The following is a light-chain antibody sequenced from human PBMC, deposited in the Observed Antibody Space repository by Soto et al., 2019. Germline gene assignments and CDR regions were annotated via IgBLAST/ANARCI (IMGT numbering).Light chain of an antibody. J-gene: IGKJ4*01. V-gene: IGKV2-28*01. CDR3: MQALQAPLT. Sequence: DIVLTQSPLSLPVTPGEPASISCRSRQSLLLNNGYSYLDWYVQKPGQSPQLLIYLASTRASGVTDRFSGSESGTDFTLKIIRVEAEDVGVYYCMQALQAPLTYGGGNKVEI. CDR2: LAS. CDR1: QSLLLNNGYSY.